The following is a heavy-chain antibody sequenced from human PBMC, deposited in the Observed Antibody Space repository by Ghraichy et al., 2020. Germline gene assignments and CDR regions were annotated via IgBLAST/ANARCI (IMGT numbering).Heavy chain of an antibody. J-gene: IGHJ4*02. V-gene: IGHV3-11*01. CDR3: ERDGSRGNDFDY. D-gene: IGHD5-12*01. CDR2: ISGISDKI. CDR1: GFTFSDYY. Sequence: GGSLRLSCAASGFTFSDYYMSWVRQAPGKGLEWVSDISGISDKIHYADSVKGRFTISRDNAKNSVYLQLNSLRAEDTAVYFCERDGSRGNDFDYWGQGTLVTVSS.